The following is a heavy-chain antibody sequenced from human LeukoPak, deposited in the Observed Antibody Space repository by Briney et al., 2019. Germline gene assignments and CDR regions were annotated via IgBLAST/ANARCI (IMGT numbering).Heavy chain of an antibody. J-gene: IGHJ4*02. CDR1: GFTFSHYG. V-gene: IGHV3-33*01. Sequence: GGSLRLSCATSGFTFSHYGMHWVRQAPGKGLEWVAVIWSDGTEKYYGDSVKGRFTISRDNSKKTVYLQMNSLRVEDTAVYEKDAQRGFDFSNSLESWGQGTLVTVSS. D-gene: IGHD4-11*01. CDR2: IWSDGTEK. CDR3: DAQRGFDFSNSLES.